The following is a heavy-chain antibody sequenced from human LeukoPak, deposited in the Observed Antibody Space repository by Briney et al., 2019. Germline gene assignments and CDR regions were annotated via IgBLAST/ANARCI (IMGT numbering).Heavy chain of an antibody. D-gene: IGHD1-26*01. V-gene: IGHV1-18*01. CDR1: GYTFTSYG. CDR3: ARDNPVLVGATSFDY. CDR2: ISAYNGNT. J-gene: IGHJ4*02. Sequence: ASVKVSCKASGYTFTSYGISWVRQAPGQGLEWMGWISAYNGNTDYAQKLQGRVTMTTDTSTSTAYMELRSLRSEDTAVYYCARDNPVLVGATSFDYWGQGTLVTVSS.